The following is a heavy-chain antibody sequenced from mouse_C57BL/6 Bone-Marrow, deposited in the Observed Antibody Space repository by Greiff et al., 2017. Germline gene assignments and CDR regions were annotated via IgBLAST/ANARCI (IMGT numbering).Heavy chain of an antibody. V-gene: IGHV1-50*01. CDR2: IDPSDSYT. D-gene: IGHD1-1*01. J-gene: IGHJ1*03. Sequence: VQLQQPGAELVKPGASVKLSCKASGYTFTSYWMQWVKQRPGQGLEWIGEIDPSDSYTNYNQKFKGKATLTVDTSSSTAYMQLSSLTSEDSAVYYCASPYYGSSYRYFDVWGTGTTVTVSS. CDR3: ASPYYGSSYRYFDV. CDR1: GYTFTSYW.